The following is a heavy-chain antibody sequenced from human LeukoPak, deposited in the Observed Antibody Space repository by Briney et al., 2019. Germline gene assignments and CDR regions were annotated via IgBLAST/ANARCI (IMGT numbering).Heavy chain of an antibody. CDR2: IRYDGSNK. D-gene: IGHD4-17*01. Sequence: GGSLRLSCAASGFTFSSYGMHWVRQAPAKGLEWVAFIRYDGSNKYYADSVKGRFTISRDNSKNTLYLQMNSLRAEDTAVYYCAKDRDYGDYGEYFQHWGQGTLVTVSS. V-gene: IGHV3-30*02. CDR3: AKDRDYGDYGEYFQH. J-gene: IGHJ1*01. CDR1: GFTFSSYG.